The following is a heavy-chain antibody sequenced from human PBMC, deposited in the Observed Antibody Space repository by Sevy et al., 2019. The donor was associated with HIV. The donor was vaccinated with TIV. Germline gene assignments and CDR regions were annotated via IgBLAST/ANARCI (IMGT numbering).Heavy chain of an antibody. Sequence: GESLKISCKGFGYKFTRYWIGWVRQMPGKGLEWMGIIYPGDSDTRYSPSFQGQVTISADKSISTAYLQWSSLKASDTAMYYCARVDLPPGIAASGSYYGMDLWGQGTTVTVSS. J-gene: IGHJ6*02. D-gene: IGHD6-13*01. CDR1: GYKFTRYW. V-gene: IGHV5-51*01. CDR2: IYPGDSDT. CDR3: ARVDLPPGIAASGSYYGMDL.